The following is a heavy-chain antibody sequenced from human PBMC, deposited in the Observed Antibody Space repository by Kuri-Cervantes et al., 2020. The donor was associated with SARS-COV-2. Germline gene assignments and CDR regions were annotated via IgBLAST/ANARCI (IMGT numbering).Heavy chain of an antibody. V-gene: IGHV3-73*01. D-gene: IGHD6-13*01. CDR2: IRSKANSYAT. CDR1: GFPFSGSA. J-gene: IGHJ4*02. CDR3: TLGSSSWEYYFDY. Sequence: GESLKISCAASGFPFSGSATHWVRQASGKGLEWVGRIRSKANSYATAYAASVKGRFTISRDDSRNTAYLQMNSLKTEDTAVYYCTLGSSSWEYYFDYWGQGNLV.